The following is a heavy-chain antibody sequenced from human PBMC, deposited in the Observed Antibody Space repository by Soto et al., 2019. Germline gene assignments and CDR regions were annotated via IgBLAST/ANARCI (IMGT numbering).Heavy chain of an antibody. CDR1: GFTFSSYA. Sequence: TGGSLRLSCAASGFTFSSYAMSWVRQAPGKGLEWVSAISGSGGSTYYADSVKGRFTISRDNSKNTLYLQMNSLRVEDTAVYYCAKILSTVTSYYYGMDVWGQGTTVTVSS. CDR2: ISGSGGST. J-gene: IGHJ6*02. V-gene: IGHV3-23*01. D-gene: IGHD4-17*01. CDR3: AKILSTVTSYYYGMDV.